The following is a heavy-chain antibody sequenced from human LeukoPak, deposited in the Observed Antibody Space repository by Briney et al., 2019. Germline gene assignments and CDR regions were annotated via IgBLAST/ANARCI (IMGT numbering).Heavy chain of an antibody. CDR1: GFTFSSYG. CDR3: AKDLSYYGSGSFLGTDAFDI. V-gene: IGHV3-23*01. D-gene: IGHD3-10*01. CDR2: ISGSGGST. Sequence: GGSLRLSCAASGFTFSSYGMSWVRQAPGKGLEWVSAISGSGGSTYYADSVRGRFTISRDNSKNTLYLQMNSLRAEDTAVYYCAKDLSYYGSGSFLGTDAFDIWGQGTMVTVSS. J-gene: IGHJ3*02.